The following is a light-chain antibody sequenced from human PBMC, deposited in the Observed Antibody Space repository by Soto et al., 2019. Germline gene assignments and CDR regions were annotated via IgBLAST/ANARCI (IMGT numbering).Light chain of an antibody. J-gene: IGKJ1*01. Sequence: EIVLTQSPATLSLSPGERATLSCRASQSVSSYLAWYQQKPGQAPRLLIYDASNRATGIPARFSGSGSGTDFTLTIRRLEAENFAGYYCQQRSNWPTVGQGTKVEIK. CDR2: DAS. CDR1: QSVSSY. V-gene: IGKV3-11*01. CDR3: QQRSNWPT.